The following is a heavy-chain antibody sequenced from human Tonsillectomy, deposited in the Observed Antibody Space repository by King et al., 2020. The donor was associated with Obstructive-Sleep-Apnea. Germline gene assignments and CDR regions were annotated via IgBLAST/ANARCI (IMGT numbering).Heavy chain of an antibody. V-gene: IGHV1-46*01. J-gene: IGHJ4*02. CDR1: GYTFTGYY. CDR2: INPSAGTT. Sequence: VQLVESGAEVKKPGASVKVSCKASGYTFTGYYIHWVRQAPGQGLEWMGIINPSAGTTIYAKKFQGRGNMTRDTSTTTVYMELSSLRSEDTAIYWCARSLVTVPFDCWGQGSLVTVSS. D-gene: IGHD2-21*02. CDR3: ARSLVTVPFDC.